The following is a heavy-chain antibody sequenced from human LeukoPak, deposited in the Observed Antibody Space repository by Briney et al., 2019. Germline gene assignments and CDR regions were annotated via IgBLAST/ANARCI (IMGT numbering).Heavy chain of an antibody. Sequence: PGGSLRLSCAASGFTFSSYAMSWVRQAPGKGLEWVSAISGSGGSTYYADSVKGRFTISRDNSKNTLYLQMNSLRTEDTAVYYCAKDYDSSGYYSFVTHWGQGTLVTVSS. D-gene: IGHD3-22*01. V-gene: IGHV3-23*01. CDR2: ISGSGGST. CDR3: AKDYDSSGYYSFVTH. CDR1: GFTFSSYA. J-gene: IGHJ4*02.